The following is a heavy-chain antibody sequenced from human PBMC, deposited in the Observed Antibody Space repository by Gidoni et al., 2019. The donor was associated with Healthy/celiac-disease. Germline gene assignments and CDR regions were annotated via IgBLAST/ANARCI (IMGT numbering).Heavy chain of an antibody. J-gene: IGHJ4*02. CDR3: ARDPLSEGYDFWSGYYTPEGYFDY. D-gene: IGHD3-3*01. V-gene: IGHV3-64*01. CDR1: GFTFSSSA. CDR2: ISSNGGST. Sequence: EVQLVESGGGLVQPGGSLRLSCAASGFTFSSSAMHWVRQAPGKGLEYVSAISSNGGSTYYANSVKGRFTISRDNSKNTLYLQMGSLRAEDMAVYYCARDPLSEGYDFWSGYYTPEGYFDYWGQGTLVTVSS.